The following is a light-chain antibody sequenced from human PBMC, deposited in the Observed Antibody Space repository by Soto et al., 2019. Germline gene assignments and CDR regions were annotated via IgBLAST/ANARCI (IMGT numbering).Light chain of an antibody. V-gene: IGLV2-8*01. J-gene: IGLJ1*01. CDR1: SSDVGGYNF. Sequence: QSVLTQPPSAPGSPGQSVTISCTGTSSDVGGYNFVSWYQQNPGKAPKLIIYEVTKRPSGVPDRFSGSKSGNTASLTVSGLQTDDEADYYCSSYGGSNNFVFGTGTKVTVL. CDR3: SSYGGSNNFV. CDR2: EVT.